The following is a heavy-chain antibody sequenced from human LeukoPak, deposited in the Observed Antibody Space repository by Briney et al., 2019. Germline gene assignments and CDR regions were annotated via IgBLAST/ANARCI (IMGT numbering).Heavy chain of an antibody. CDR2: ISSSSSTI. Sequence: GGSLRLSCAASGFTFSSYSMNWVRQAPGKGLEWVSYISSSSSTIYYADSVKGRFTISRDNAKNPLYLQMNSLRAEDTAVYYCARDNIVVVVAAPPNYYYYGMDVWGQGTTVTVSS. J-gene: IGHJ6*02. CDR1: GFTFSSYS. D-gene: IGHD2-15*01. CDR3: ARDNIVVVVAAPPNYYYYGMDV. V-gene: IGHV3-48*01.